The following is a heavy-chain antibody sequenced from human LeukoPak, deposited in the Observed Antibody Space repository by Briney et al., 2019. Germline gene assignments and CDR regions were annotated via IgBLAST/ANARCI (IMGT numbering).Heavy chain of an antibody. CDR1: GFTFNSYG. CDR2: ITYDGSNK. V-gene: IGHV3-30*02. D-gene: IGHD2-2*01. Sequence: PGGSLRLSCAASGFTFNSYGMYWVRQAPGKGLEWVAFITYDGSNKYYADSVKGRFTISRDNSKNTLYLQMNSLRAEDTAVYFCAKDENTSCYNWGQGTLVTVSS. J-gene: IGHJ4*02. CDR3: AKDENTSCYN.